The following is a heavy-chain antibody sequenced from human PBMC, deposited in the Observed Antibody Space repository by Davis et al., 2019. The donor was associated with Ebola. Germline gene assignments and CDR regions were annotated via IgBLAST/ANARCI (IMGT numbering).Heavy chain of an antibody. V-gene: IGHV6-1*01. Sequence: PSETLSLTCAISGDSLSTNIPAWNWIRQSPSRGLEWLGRTYYNSKWIRDYPVSVRGRITINPDTSKNQVSLQLNSVTPEDTAVYYCARGWLRVGFDSWGQGTPVTVSS. J-gene: IGHJ4*02. CDR1: GDSLSTNIPA. CDR2: TYYNSKWIR. CDR3: ARGWLRVGFDS. D-gene: IGHD5-12*01.